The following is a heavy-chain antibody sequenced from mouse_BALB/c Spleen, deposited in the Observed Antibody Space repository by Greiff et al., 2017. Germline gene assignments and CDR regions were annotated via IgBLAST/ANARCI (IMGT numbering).Heavy chain of an antibody. CDR3: ARGVDYYAMDY. CDR2: INPYNDGT. Sequence: VQLQQSGPELVKPGASVKMSCKASGYTFTCYVMHWVKQKPGQGLEWIGYINPYNDGTKYNEKFKGKATLTSDKSSSTAYMELSSLTSEDSAVYYCARGVDYYAMDYWGQGTSVTVSS. V-gene: IGHV1-14*01. J-gene: IGHJ4*01. CDR1: GYTFTCYV. D-gene: IGHD1-1*01.